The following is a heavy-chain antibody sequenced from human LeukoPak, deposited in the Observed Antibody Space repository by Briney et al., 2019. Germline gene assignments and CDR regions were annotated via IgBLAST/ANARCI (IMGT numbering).Heavy chain of an antibody. CDR2: ISSSGSTI. J-gene: IGHJ3*02. V-gene: IGHV3-48*04. D-gene: IGHD3-10*01. Sequence: GGSLRLSCAASGFTFSSYAMHWVRQAPGKGLEWVSYISSSGSTIYYADSVKGRFTISRDNAKNSLYLQMNSLRAEDTAVYYCARGRGITARAFDIWGQGTMVTVSS. CDR3: ARGRGITARAFDI. CDR1: GFTFSSYA.